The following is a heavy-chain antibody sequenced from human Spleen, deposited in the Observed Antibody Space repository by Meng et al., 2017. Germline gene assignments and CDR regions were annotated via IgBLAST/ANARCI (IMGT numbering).Heavy chain of an antibody. V-gene: IGHV1-2*06. CDR3: ARDEDISAAGKLFGDY. CDR1: GSTFREYF. J-gene: IGHJ4*02. CDR2: INPKSGDT. D-gene: IGHD6-13*01. Sequence: LLLAVAEVKKPRASVKVSCTPSGSTFREYFLHWLRRAPGQGLEWMGRINPKSGDTHYAQKFQGRVTMPGDTSISTAYMELSGLRSDDTAMYYCARDEDISAAGKLFGDYWGQGTLVTVSS.